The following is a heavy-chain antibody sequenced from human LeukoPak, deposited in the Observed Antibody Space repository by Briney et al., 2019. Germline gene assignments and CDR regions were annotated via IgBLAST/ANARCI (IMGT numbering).Heavy chain of an antibody. CDR3: AKLGRQEVYNYYVGV. V-gene: IGHV3-23*01. CDR1: GFTFSSYA. Sequence: GGSLRLSCAASGFTFSSYAMSWVRQAPGKGLEWVSGIIDSGDITYYANSVKGRFTISRDNSKNTLYLQMDSLRAEDTAVYYCAKLGRQEVYNYYVGVWGKGTTVAVSS. D-gene: IGHD3-10*01. CDR2: IIDSGDIT. J-gene: IGHJ6*03.